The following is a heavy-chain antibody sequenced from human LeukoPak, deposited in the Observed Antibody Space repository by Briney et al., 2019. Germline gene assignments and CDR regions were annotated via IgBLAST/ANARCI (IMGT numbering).Heavy chain of an antibody. CDR1: GGSINNYW. CDR3: ARVLPDGSSDY. V-gene: IGHV4-59*01. J-gene: IGHJ4*02. D-gene: IGHD5-24*01. CDR2: ISYTGST. Sequence: PSETLSLTCTVSGGSINNYWWSWIRQPPGKGLDWIGYISYTGSTSYNPSLKSRVTILVDTSTNQFSLKLSSVTAADTAVYYCARVLPDGSSDYWGQGSLVTVSS.